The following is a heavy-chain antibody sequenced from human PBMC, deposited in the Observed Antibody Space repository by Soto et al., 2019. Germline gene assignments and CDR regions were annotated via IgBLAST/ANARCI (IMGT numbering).Heavy chain of an antibody. V-gene: IGHV3-33*05. CDR1: GFRFSGYG. CDR2: ISGDGSNT. J-gene: IGHJ3*01. Sequence: GGSLRLSCRTSGFRFSGYGMHWVRQAPGKGPEWVAFISGDGSNTEYVDSVRGRFTVSRDNSKNTLYLQMSSLRAEDTAVYYCATRPLLPGAPWGQGTMVTVSS. CDR3: ATRPLLPGAP. D-gene: IGHD3-22*01.